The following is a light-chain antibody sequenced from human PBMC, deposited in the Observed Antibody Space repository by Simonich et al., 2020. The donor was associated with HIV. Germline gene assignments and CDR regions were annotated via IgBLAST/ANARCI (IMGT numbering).Light chain of an antibody. CDR2: DVS. V-gene: IGLV2-14*01. J-gene: IGLJ3*02. Sequence: QAALTQPASVSGSPGQSITISCTGTSSDVGGYNYVSWYQQHPGKAPKLMIYDVSKRPSGVSNRFSSSKSGNTASLTISELQAADEADYYCSTYTSSSTLVFGGGTKLTVL. CDR3: STYTSSSTLV. CDR1: SSDVGGYNY.